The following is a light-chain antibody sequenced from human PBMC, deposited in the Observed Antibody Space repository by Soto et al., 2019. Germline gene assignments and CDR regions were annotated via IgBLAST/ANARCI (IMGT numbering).Light chain of an antibody. CDR1: QSVSTN. CDR2: GAY. Sequence: EIVMTQSPATLSVSPGERATLSCRASQSVSTNLAWYQQKPGQPPSLLIYGAYTRATGVPARFSGSWSGTEFTLTISSLQSEDFALYYCQQYNDWPWTFGQGTKVDIK. V-gene: IGKV3-15*01. CDR3: QQYNDWPWT. J-gene: IGKJ1*01.